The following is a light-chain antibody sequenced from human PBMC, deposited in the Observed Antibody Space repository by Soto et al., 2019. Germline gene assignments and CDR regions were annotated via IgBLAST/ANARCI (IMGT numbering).Light chain of an antibody. CDR3: QQRSNWPVT. CDR2: DAS. Sequence: EIVLTQSPATLSLSPGERATLSCRASPSVSSYLAWYQHKPGQAPRLLMYDASTRATGVPARFSASGSWTDFTLTISSLEPEDFAVYYCQQRSNWPVTFGQGTKVEIK. J-gene: IGKJ1*01. CDR1: PSVSSY. V-gene: IGKV3-11*01.